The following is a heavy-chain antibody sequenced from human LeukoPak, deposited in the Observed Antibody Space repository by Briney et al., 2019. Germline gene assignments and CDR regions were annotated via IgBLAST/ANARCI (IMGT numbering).Heavy chain of an antibody. CDR2: IIPILGIA. CDR1: GYTFTNYD. CDR3: ARFDFDY. J-gene: IGHJ4*02. Sequence: ASVKVSCKASGYTFTNYDINWVRQATGQGLEWMGRIIPILGIANYAQKFQGRVTITADKSTSTAYMELSSLRSEDTAVYYCARFDFDYWGQGTLVTVSS. V-gene: IGHV1-69*04.